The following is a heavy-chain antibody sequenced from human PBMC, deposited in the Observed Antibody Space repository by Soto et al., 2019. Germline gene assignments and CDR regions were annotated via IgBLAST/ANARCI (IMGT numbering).Heavy chain of an antibody. Sequence: QVHLVESGGGLVKPGGSLRLSCEASGFTLGDYYMTWIRQAPGKGLEWVSFIGNRGTGIYYADSVKGRFTIFRDNAKNSLYLQMNSLRAEDTAMYYCARDLRAVGMASRFDPWGQGTLVTVSS. CDR2: IGNRGTGI. J-gene: IGHJ5*02. V-gene: IGHV3-11*01. D-gene: IGHD6-13*01. CDR3: ARDLRAVGMASRFDP. CDR1: GFTLGDYY.